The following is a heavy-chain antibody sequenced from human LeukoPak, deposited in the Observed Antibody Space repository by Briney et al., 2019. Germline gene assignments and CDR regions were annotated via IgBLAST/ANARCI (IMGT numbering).Heavy chain of an antibody. CDR2: FDPEDGET. Sequence: ASVKVSCKVSGYTLTELSMHWVRQAPGKGLEWMGGFDPEDGETIYAQKFQGRVTMTEDTSTDTAYMELSSLRSEDTAVYYCARDPYSSSWSGFDPWGQGTLVTVSS. D-gene: IGHD6-13*01. CDR3: ARDPYSSSWSGFDP. CDR1: GYTLTELS. V-gene: IGHV1-24*01. J-gene: IGHJ5*02.